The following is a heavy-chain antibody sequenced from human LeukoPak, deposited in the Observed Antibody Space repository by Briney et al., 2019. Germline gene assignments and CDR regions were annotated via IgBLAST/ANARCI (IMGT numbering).Heavy chain of an antibody. J-gene: IGHJ6*02. CDR1: GGTFISSA. Sequence: GASVKVSCKASGGTFISSAISWVRQAPGQGLEWMGGIIPVFGTADYTQKFQGRVTITADASTRTAYMELSSLRSEDTAVYYCACHVFGWHPKIYGMDVWGQGTTVTVSS. CDR3: ACHVFGWHPKIYGMDV. V-gene: IGHV1-69*13. D-gene: IGHD3-3*01. CDR2: IIPVFGTA.